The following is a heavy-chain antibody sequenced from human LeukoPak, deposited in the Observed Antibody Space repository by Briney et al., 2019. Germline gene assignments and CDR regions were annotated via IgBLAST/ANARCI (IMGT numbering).Heavy chain of an antibody. D-gene: IGHD6-19*01. Sequence: ASVKVSCKASGYTFTGYYMHWLRQAPGKGLEWMGWINPNSGGTNYAQKFQGRVTMTRDTSISTAYMELSRLRSDDTAVYYCASLAVASTSPPFDYWGQGTLVTVSS. CDR2: INPNSGGT. J-gene: IGHJ4*02. V-gene: IGHV1-2*02. CDR1: GYTFTGYY. CDR3: ASLAVASTSPPFDY.